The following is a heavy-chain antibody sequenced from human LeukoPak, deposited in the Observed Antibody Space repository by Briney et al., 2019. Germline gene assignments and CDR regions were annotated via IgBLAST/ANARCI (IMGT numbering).Heavy chain of an antibody. CDR2: ISGSGGST. J-gene: IGHJ4*02. D-gene: IGHD3-22*01. CDR3: ARGYYDSSGYYIVDY. Sequence: PGGSLRLSCAASGFTFSSYSMNWVRQAPGKGLEWVSAISGSGGSTYYADSMKGRFTISRDNSKNTLYLQMNSLRAEDTAVYYCARGYYDSSGYYIVDYWGQGTLVTVSS. V-gene: IGHV3-23*01. CDR1: GFTFSSYS.